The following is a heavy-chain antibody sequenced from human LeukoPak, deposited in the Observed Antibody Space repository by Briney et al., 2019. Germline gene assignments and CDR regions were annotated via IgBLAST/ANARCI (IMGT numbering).Heavy chain of an antibody. CDR2: ISYDGSNK. J-gene: IGHJ5*02. V-gene: IGHV3-30*03. Sequence: GGSLRLSCAASGFTFSSYGMHWVRQAPDKGLEWVAVISYDGSNKYYADSVKGRFTISRDNSKNTLYLQMNSLRAEDTAVYYCTGSYYKNNWFDPWGQGTLVTVSS. CDR1: GFTFSSYG. CDR3: TGSYYKNNWFDP. D-gene: IGHD3-10*01.